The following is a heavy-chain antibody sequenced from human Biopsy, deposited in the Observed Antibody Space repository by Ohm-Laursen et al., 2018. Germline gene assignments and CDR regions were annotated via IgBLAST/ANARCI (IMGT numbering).Heavy chain of an antibody. J-gene: IGHJ6*03. Sequence: SLRLSCAASGFSFSSYGMHWARQAPGKGLEWVAVIWYDGTDKFYADSVKGRFTISRDNSKNTLYLHMNSLRAADTAVYYCARDRYYGSENYFSHYNMDVWGQGTTVTVSS. D-gene: IGHD3-10*01. CDR1: GFSFSSYG. CDR2: IWYDGTDK. V-gene: IGHV3-33*08. CDR3: ARDRYYGSENYFSHYNMDV.